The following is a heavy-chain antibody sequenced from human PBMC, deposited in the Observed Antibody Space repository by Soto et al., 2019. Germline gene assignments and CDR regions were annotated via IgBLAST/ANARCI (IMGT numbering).Heavy chain of an antibody. Sequence: GGSLRLSCAASGFTFSSYAMSWVRQAPGKGLEWVSAISGSGGSTYYADSVKGRFTISRDNSKNTLYLQMNSLRAEDTAVYYCVTTPLYYYYYMDVWGKGTTVTVSS. CDR2: ISGSGGST. J-gene: IGHJ6*03. D-gene: IGHD1-1*01. CDR3: VTTPLYYYYYMDV. CDR1: GFTFSSYA. V-gene: IGHV3-23*01.